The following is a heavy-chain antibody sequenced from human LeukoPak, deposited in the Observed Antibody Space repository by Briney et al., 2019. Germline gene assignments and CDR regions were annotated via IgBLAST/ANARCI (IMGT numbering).Heavy chain of an antibody. CDR2: INHSGST. CDR3: ARETGGYSYSLDY. D-gene: IGHD5-18*01. V-gene: IGHV4-34*01. CDR1: GGSFSGYY. Sequence: SETLSLTCAVYGGSFSGYYWSWIRQPPGKGLEWIGEINHSGSTNYNPSLKSRVTISVDTSKNQFSLKLSSVAAADTAVYYCARETGGYSYSLDYWGQGTLVTVSS. J-gene: IGHJ4*02.